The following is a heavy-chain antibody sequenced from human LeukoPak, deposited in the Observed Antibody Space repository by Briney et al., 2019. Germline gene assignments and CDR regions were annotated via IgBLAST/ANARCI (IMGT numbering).Heavy chain of an antibody. V-gene: IGHV1-69*13. Sequence: ASVKVSCKASGGTFSSYAISWVRQAPGQGLEWMGGIIPIFGTANYAQKFQGRVTITADESTSTAYMELRSLRSDDTAVYYCARGPLYGDYFSDYWGQGTLVTVSS. CDR1: GGTFSSYA. D-gene: IGHD4-17*01. J-gene: IGHJ4*02. CDR2: IIPIFGTA. CDR3: ARGPLYGDYFSDY.